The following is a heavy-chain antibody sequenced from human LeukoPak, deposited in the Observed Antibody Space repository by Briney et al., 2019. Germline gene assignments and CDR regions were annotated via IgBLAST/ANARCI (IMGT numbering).Heavy chain of an antibody. V-gene: IGHV3-23*01. D-gene: IGHD2-15*01. CDR1: GFSFSSYA. CDR2: ITDSGGNT. Sequence: GGSLRLSCAASGFSFSSYAMTWVRQAPGKGPECISSITDSGGNTYSADSVEGRFTISRDNSKNTLYLQMNSLRVEDTAVYYCAKAPERSCNGASCYPLDYWGQGTLVTVSS. CDR3: AKAPERSCNGASCYPLDY. J-gene: IGHJ4*02.